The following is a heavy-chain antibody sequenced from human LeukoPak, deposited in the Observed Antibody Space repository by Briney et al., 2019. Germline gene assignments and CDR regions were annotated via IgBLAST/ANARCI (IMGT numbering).Heavy chain of an antibody. CDR2: ISSNSTYT. D-gene: IGHD6-13*01. Sequence: SGGSLRLFCASSGFTFSDYYLSWIRQAPGKGLEWVSYISSNSTYTNYADSVKGRFTISRDNAKNSLYLQMNSLRAEDTAVYSCARGGSSSWYDVDYWGEAFLVTVSS. CDR1: GFTFSDYY. J-gene: IGHJ4*02. V-gene: IGHV3-11*05. CDR3: ARGGSSSWYDVDY.